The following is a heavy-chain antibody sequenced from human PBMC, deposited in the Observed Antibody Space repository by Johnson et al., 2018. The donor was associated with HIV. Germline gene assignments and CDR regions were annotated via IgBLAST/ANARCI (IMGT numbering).Heavy chain of an antibody. CDR2: LKSKTDGGTT. CDR1: GFTFTNAW. CDR3: TTVRGAFDI. V-gene: IGHV3-15*01. Sequence: VQLVESGGGVVQPGGSLRLSCAASGFTFTNAWMNWVRQAPGKGLEWVGRLKSKTDGGTTDYAAPVKGRFTISRDDSKNTLYLQINSLKTDDTAVYYCTTVRGAFDIWGQGTVVTVSS. J-gene: IGHJ3*02. D-gene: IGHD3-16*01.